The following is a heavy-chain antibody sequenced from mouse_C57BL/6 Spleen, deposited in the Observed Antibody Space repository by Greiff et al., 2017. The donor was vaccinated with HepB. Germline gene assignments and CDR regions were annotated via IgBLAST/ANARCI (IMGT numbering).Heavy chain of an antibody. D-gene: IGHD2-4*01. CDR3: ARDPYDYAMDY. Sequence: EVQRVESEGGLVQPGSSMKLSCTASGFTFSDYYMAWVRQVPEKGLEWVANINYDGSSTYYLDSLKSRFIISRENAKNILYLQMSSLKSEDTATYYCARDPYDYAMDYWGQGTSVTVSS. CDR1: GFTFSDYY. CDR2: INYDGSST. V-gene: IGHV5-16*01. J-gene: IGHJ4*01.